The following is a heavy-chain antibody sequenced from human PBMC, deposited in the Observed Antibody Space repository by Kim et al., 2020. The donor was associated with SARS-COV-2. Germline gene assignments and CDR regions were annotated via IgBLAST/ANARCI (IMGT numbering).Heavy chain of an antibody. V-gene: IGHV3-23*01. CDR2: ISGSGGST. J-gene: IGHJ6*02. CDR3: AKDIVVVPAAIEFYYYYYGMDV. D-gene: IGHD2-2*01. CDR1: GFTFSSYA. Sequence: GGSLRLSCAASGFTFSSYAMSWVRQAPGKGLVWVSAISGSGGSTYYADSVKGRFTISRDNSKNTLYLQMNSLRAEDTAVYYCAKDIVVVPAAIEFYYYYYGMDVWGQGTTVTVSS.